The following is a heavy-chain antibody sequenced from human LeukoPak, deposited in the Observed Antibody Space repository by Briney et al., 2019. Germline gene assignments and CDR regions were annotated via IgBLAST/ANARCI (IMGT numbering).Heavy chain of an antibody. CDR2: TDRDGTTT. V-gene: IGHV3-74*01. CDR3: VIDRGAR. J-gene: IGHJ4*02. Sequence: GGSLRLSCEASGFTFRSHWMHWVRQIPGKGLVWVSRTDRDGTTTYYADSVKGRFTVSRDNAKGILYLQMNSLRAEDTAVYYCVIDRGARWGQGTLVTVSS. CDR1: GFTFRSHW.